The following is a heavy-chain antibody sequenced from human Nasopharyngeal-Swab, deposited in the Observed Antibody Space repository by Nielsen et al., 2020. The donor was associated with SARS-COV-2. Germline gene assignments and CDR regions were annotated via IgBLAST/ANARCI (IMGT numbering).Heavy chain of an antibody. CDR3: ATGSIAVAGTYWFDP. CDR2: FDPEDGET. D-gene: IGHD6-19*01. CDR1: GYTLTELS. Sequence: ASVKVSCKVSGYTLTELSMHWVRQAPGKGLEWMGGFDPEDGETIYAQKFQGRVTMTEDTSTDTVYMELSSLRSGDTAVYYCATGSIAVAGTYWFDPWGQGTLVTVSS. J-gene: IGHJ5*02. V-gene: IGHV1-24*01.